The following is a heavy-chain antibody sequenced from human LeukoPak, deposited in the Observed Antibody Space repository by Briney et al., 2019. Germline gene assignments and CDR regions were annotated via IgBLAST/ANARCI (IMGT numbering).Heavy chain of an antibody. CDR2: ISSSGSTI. CDR3: ARVPLGYFDY. Sequence: PGGSLRLSCAASGFTFSSYEMNWVRQAPGKGLEWVSYISSSGSTIYYADSVKGRFTISRDNAKNSLYLQMNSLRAEDTAVYYCARVPLGYFDYWGQGTLVTVSS. J-gene: IGHJ4*02. CDR1: GFTFSSYE. V-gene: IGHV3-48*03.